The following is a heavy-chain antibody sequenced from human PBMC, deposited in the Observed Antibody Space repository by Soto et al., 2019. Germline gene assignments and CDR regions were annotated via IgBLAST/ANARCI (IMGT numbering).Heavy chain of an antibody. J-gene: IGHJ4*02. CDR3: ARDAIFDY. V-gene: IGHV3-66*01. CDR2: IYSGGST. Sequence: EVQLVESGGGLVQPGGSLRLSCAASGFTVSSNYMSWVRQAPGKGLEWVSVIYSGGSTYYADSVKGRFTISRDDSKNTLYLQMHSLRAEDTAVYYCARDAIFDYWGQGTLVTVSS. CDR1: GFTVSSNY.